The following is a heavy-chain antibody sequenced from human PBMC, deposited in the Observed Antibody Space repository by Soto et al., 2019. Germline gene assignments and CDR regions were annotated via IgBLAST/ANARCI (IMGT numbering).Heavy chain of an antibody. CDR1: GGSIAGSTKY. J-gene: IGHJ4*02. D-gene: IGHD3-10*01. V-gene: IGHV4-39*01. CDR2: IYYSGST. Sequence: PSETLSLTCTVSGGSIAGSTKYWAWTRQPPGKGLEWIGTIYYSGSTYYNPSFKSRITITVDTSKNQFSLRLSSVTAADTAVYYCVRPEHYYDFDSWGQGTLVTVSS. CDR3: VRPEHYYDFDS.